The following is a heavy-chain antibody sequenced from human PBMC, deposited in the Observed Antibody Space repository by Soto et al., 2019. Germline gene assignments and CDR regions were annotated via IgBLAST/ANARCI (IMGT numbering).Heavy chain of an antibody. Sequence: GASVKVSCKASGGTFSSYAISWVRQAPGQGLEWMGGIIPIFGTANYAQKFQGRVTITADKSTSTAYMELSSLRSEDTAVYYRARPTVVTHGAFDIWGQGTMVTVSS. D-gene: IGHD4-17*01. CDR2: IIPIFGTA. J-gene: IGHJ3*02. CDR3: ARPTVVTHGAFDI. CDR1: GGTFSSYA. V-gene: IGHV1-69*06.